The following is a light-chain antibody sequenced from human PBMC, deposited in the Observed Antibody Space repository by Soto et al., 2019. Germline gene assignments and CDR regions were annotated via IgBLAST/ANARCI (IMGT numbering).Light chain of an antibody. J-gene: IGKJ1*01. CDR3: QQYRALPQT. Sequence: ETVLTQSPGTLSLSPGERATLSCRASQSVRSNYLAWYQQKPGHAPRLLLYNSSTIATCIPDKFSGSLSGTDFTLIISRLEPEDVALYYCQQYRALPQTFGQGTKVEMK. V-gene: IGKV3-20*01. CDR1: QSVRSNY. CDR2: NSS.